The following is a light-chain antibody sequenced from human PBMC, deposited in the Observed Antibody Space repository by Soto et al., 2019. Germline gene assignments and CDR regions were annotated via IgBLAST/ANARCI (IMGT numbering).Light chain of an antibody. V-gene: IGKV1-13*02. J-gene: IGKJ5*01. CDR2: DVS. CDR1: QDVRGA. Sequence: AIQLTQSPSSLSASVGDRVTITCRASQDVRGALAWYQQKPGKAPKILIYDVSVLESAVPTRFSGSGSGTDFTLTITSLQPVDFATYYCQQFNSYPITFGQGTRLEIK. CDR3: QQFNSYPIT.